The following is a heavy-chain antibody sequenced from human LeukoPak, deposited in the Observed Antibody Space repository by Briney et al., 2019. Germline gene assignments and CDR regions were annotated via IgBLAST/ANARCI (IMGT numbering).Heavy chain of an antibody. Sequence: SETLSLTCTVSGDSISGYYWSWIRQPPGKGLEWIGSIYYSGSTSYNPSLKSRVTFSLDTSKNQFSLKLTSMTPADTAVYYCARPTTTLDAFGIWGQGTMVTVSS. J-gene: IGHJ3*02. CDR2: IYYSGST. V-gene: IGHV4-59*01. CDR3: ARPTTTLDAFGI. D-gene: IGHD2/OR15-2a*01. CDR1: GDSISGYY.